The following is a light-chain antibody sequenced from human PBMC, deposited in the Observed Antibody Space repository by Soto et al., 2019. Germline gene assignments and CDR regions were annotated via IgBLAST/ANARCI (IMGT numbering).Light chain of an antibody. J-gene: IGKJ4*01. CDR1: QGIRND. CDR2: VAS. Sequence: DIQMTQSPSSLSASVGDRVTITCRASQGIRNDLAWYQEKPGKAPKRLIYVASRLQSGVPSRFSGSGSGTEFTLTISSLQPEDSANYYCLQQNSDPLTFGGGTKVDIK. CDR3: LQQNSDPLT. V-gene: IGKV1-17*01.